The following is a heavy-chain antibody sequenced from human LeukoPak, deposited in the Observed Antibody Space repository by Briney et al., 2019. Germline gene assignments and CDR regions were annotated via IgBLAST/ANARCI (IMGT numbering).Heavy chain of an antibody. V-gene: IGHV1-18*01. J-gene: IGHJ4*02. Sequence: ASVKVSCKASGYTFTSYGISWVRQAPGQGLELMGWISAYNGKTNYAQKFQGRVTMTTDTSTNTAYMELRSLRSDDTAVYYCARDPQQLVGATGGGFEYWGQGTLVTVSS. CDR2: ISAYNGKT. CDR1: GYTFTSYG. D-gene: IGHD1-26*01. CDR3: ARDPQQLVGATGGGFEY.